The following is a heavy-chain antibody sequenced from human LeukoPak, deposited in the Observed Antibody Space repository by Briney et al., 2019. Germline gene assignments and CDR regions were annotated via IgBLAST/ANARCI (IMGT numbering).Heavy chain of an antibody. V-gene: IGHV1-2*02. D-gene: IGHD5-18*01. CDR3: ARARTAMVTDWFDP. J-gene: IGHJ5*02. Sequence: ASVKVSCKASGYTFAGYYMHWVRQAPGQGLEWMGWINPNSGGTNYAQKFQGRVTMTRDTSISTAYMELSRLRSDDTAVYYCARARTAMVTDWFDPWGQGTLVTVSS. CDR1: GYTFAGYY. CDR2: INPNSGGT.